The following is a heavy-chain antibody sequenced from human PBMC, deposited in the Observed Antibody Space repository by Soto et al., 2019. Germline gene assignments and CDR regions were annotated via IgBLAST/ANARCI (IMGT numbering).Heavy chain of an antibody. V-gene: IGHV3-53*01. Sequence: GGSLRLSYSVAGFTVSDSMSWVRQAPGKGLECVSFIHSDGSTHYTDSVRGRFTISRDNSKNTLYLQMDRLRVDDTAVYFCARDASGPIDYWCQGLLVSVS. J-gene: IGHJ4*02. CDR1: GFTVSDS. CDR2: IHSDGST. CDR3: ARDASGPIDY. D-gene: IGHD6-19*01.